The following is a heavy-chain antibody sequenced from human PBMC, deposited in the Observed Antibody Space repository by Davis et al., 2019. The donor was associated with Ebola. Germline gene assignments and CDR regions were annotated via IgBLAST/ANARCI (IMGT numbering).Heavy chain of an antibody. CDR1: GGSISSYY. CDR3: ARQNYDFWSGYYSSPHFDY. Sequence: SETLSLTCTVSGGSISSYYWSWIRQPPGKGLKWIGYIYYSGSTNYNPSLKSRVTISVDTSKNQFSLKLSSVTAADTAVYYCARQNYDFWSGYYSSPHFDYWGQGTLVTVSS. V-gene: IGHV4-59*01. D-gene: IGHD3-3*01. J-gene: IGHJ4*02. CDR2: IYYSGST.